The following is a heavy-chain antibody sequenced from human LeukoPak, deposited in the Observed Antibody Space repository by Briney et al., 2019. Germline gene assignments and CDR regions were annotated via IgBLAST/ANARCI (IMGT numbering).Heavy chain of an antibody. D-gene: IGHD6-6*01. CDR1: GGTLRSYS. Sequence: SVNVSCMACGGTLRSYSISWVRQAPGPGLEWMGGIFPIFGTANYAQKFQGRVTITADESTSTAYMELSSLRSEDTAVYYCARGALYSSSTDYFDYWGQGTLVTVSS. J-gene: IGHJ4*02. CDR2: IFPIFGTA. CDR3: ARGALYSSSTDYFDY. V-gene: IGHV1-69*13.